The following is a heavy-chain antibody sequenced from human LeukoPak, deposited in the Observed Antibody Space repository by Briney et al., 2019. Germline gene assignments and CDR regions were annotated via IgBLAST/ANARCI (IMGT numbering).Heavy chain of an antibody. J-gene: IGHJ4*02. CDR1: GFSISSYA. Sequence: GGSLRLSCTASGFSISSYAMNWVRQAPGKGLEWVSLISGSGGNTHYADSVKGRLTISRDISRNTLYLQMNSLRAEDTAVYYCAKSQSGSCSGGSCSCDYWGQGTLVTVSS. CDR3: AKSQSGSCSGGSCSCDY. D-gene: IGHD2-15*01. V-gene: IGHV3-23*01. CDR2: ISGSGGNT.